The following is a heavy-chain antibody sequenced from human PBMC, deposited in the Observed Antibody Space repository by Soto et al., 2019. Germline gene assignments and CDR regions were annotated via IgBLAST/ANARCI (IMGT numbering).Heavy chain of an antibody. CDR2: IYSGGST. V-gene: IGHV3-66*01. D-gene: IGHD3-16*01. J-gene: IGHJ4*02. Sequence: GGSLRLSCAGSGCNVSSNYMSWVRQAPGKGLEWVSVIYSGGSTYYADSVKGRFTISRDNSKNTLYLQMNSLRAEDTAVYYCARGMHFGYYFDYWGQGTLVTVSS. CDR3: ARGMHFGYYFDY. CDR1: GCNVSSNY.